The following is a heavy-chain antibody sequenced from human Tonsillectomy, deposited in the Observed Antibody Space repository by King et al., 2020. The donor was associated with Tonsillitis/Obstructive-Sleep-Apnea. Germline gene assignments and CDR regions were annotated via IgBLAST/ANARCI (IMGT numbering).Heavy chain of an antibody. CDR1: GYSFTSYW. CDR3: ASLVAASGYNWFDP. J-gene: IGHJ5*02. Sequence: QLVQSGAEVKKTGESLKISCKGSGYSFTSYWIGWVRQMPGKGLEWMGSIYPGDSDTRYSPSFQGQVTISDDKSSSTAYLQWSSLKASDTALYYCASLVAASGYNWFDPWGQGTLVTVCS. V-gene: IGHV5-51*01. CDR2: IYPGDSDT. D-gene: IGHD6-13*01.